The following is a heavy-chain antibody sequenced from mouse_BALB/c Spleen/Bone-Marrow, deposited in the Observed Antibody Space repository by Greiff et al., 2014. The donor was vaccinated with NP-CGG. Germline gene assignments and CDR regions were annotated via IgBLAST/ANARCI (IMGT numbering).Heavy chain of an antibody. Sequence: VQGVESGAELARPGASVKLSCKTSGYTFTTYWMQWVKQRPGQGLEWIGAIYPGEGDTRYTQKFKGKATLTADKSSSTPYMQLSNLTSEDSAVYYCSREPSNWGYYWGQGTTLTVSS. CDR1: GYTFTTYW. CDR3: SREPSNWGYY. V-gene: IGHV1-87*01. J-gene: IGHJ2*01. CDR2: IYPGEGDT.